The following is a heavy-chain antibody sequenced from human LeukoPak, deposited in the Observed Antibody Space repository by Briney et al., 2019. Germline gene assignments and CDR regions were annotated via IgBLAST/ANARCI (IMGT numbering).Heavy chain of an antibody. Sequence: ASVKVSCKVSGYTLTELSMHWVRQAPGKGLEWVGGFDPEDGETIYAQKFQGRVTMTEDTSTDTAYMELSILRSEDTAVYYCATESLALLSSGGNFDLWGRGTLVTVSS. CDR3: ATESLALLSSGGNFDL. V-gene: IGHV1-24*01. D-gene: IGHD2/OR15-2a*01. CDR1: GYTLTELS. J-gene: IGHJ2*01. CDR2: FDPEDGET.